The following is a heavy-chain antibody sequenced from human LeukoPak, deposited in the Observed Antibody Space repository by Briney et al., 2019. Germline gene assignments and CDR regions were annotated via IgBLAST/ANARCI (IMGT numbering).Heavy chain of an antibody. CDR3: ARGGSGYSAYDLDY. Sequence: GGSLRLSCAASGFTFSSYSMNWVRQAPGKGLEWVSSISSSSSYIYYADSVKGRFTISRDNAKKSLFLQMNSLRAEDTAVYYCARGGSGYSAYDLDYWGQGILVTVSS. J-gene: IGHJ4*02. D-gene: IGHD5-12*01. V-gene: IGHV3-21*01. CDR2: ISSSSSYI. CDR1: GFTFSSYS.